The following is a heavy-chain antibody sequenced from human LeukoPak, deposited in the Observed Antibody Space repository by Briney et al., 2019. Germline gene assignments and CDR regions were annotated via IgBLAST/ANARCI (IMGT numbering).Heavy chain of an antibody. D-gene: IGHD5-18*01. CDR1: GGSISSYY. CDR2: IYTSGST. Sequence: SETLSLTCTASGGSISSYYWSWIRQPAGKGLEWIGRIYTSGSTNYNPSLKSRVTMSVDTSKNQFSLKLSSVTAADTAVYYCARGPTAMVTIEAFDIWGQGTMVTVSS. V-gene: IGHV4-4*07. CDR3: ARGPTAMVTIEAFDI. J-gene: IGHJ3*02.